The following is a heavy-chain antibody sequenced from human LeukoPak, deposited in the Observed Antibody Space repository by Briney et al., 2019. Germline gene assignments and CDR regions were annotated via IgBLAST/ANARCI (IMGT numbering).Heavy chain of an antibody. V-gene: IGHV4-59*01. Sequence: SETLSLTCTVSGGSISSYYWSWIRQPPGKGLEWIGYIYYSGSTNYNPSLKSRVTISVDTSKNQFSLKLSSVTAADTAVYYCARAQAAAGGYFDYWGQGTLVTVSS. CDR3: ARAQAAAGGYFDY. CDR2: IYYSGST. J-gene: IGHJ4*02. CDR1: GGSISSYY. D-gene: IGHD6-13*01.